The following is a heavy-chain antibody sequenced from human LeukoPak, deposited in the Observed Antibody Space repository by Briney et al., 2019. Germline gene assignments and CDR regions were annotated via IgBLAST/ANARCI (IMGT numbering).Heavy chain of an antibody. CDR1: GGTFSSYA. J-gene: IGHJ4*02. V-gene: IGHV1-69*04. D-gene: IGHD1-7*01. CDR3: ARSMAATNYYFDY. CDR2: IIPILGIA. Sequence: ASVKVSCKASGGTFSSYAISWVRQAPGQGLEWMGRIIPILGIANYAQKFQGRVTITADKSTSTAYMELSSLRSEDTAVYYCARSMAATNYYFDYWGQGTPVTVSS.